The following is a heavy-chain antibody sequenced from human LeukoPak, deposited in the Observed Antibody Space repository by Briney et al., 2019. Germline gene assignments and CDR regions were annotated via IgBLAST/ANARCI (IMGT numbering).Heavy chain of an antibody. Sequence: GGSLRLSCAASGFTVSSNYMSWVRQAPGKGLKWVSVIYSGGSTYYADSVKGRFTITRDNSKNTLYLQMNSLRAEDTAVYYCASRATVTTDRFWFDPWGQGTLVTVSS. CDR1: GFTVSSNY. V-gene: IGHV3-53*01. D-gene: IGHD4-11*01. J-gene: IGHJ5*02. CDR3: ASRATVTTDRFWFDP. CDR2: IYSGGST.